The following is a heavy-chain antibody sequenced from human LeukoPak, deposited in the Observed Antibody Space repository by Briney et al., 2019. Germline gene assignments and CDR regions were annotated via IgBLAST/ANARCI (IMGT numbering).Heavy chain of an antibody. CDR2: TIPVLGTA. V-gene: IGHV1-69*13. CDR1: GGSFSNIA. Sequence: SVKVSCKASGGSFSNIAISWVRQAPGQGLEWMGGTIPVLGTANYAQKFQARLTIKADEATTTVYMELSSLRSDDTAVYYCASDLIPESGDRYYYYYMDVWGKGTMVTVSS. J-gene: IGHJ6*03. CDR3: ASDLIPESGDRYYYYYMDV. D-gene: IGHD1-26*01.